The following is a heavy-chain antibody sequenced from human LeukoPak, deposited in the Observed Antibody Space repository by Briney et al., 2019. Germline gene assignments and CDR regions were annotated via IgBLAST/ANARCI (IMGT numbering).Heavy chain of an antibody. CDR2: IYYSGST. CDR1: GGSISSYY. V-gene: IGHV4-59*01. CDR3: ARDSHRSVGATRARSAFDI. J-gene: IGHJ3*02. D-gene: IGHD1-26*01. Sequence: SETLSLTCTVSGGSISSYYWSWIRQPPGKGLEWIGYIYYSGSTNYNPSLKSRVTISVDTSKNQFSLKLSSVTAADTAVYYCARDSHRSVGATRARSAFDIWGQGTMVTVSS.